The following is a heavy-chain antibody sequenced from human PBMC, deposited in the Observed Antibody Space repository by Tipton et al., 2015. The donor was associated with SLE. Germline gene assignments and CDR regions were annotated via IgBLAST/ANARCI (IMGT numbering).Heavy chain of an antibody. V-gene: IGHV3-33*01. CDR3: ATQLGMDAFHI. D-gene: IGHD7-27*01. CDR1: GFPFSNYG. J-gene: IGHJ3*02. CDR2: IWYDGRNK. Sequence: SLRLSCTASGFPFSNYGMHWVRQAPGKGLEWVAVIWYDGRNKYYADSVKGRFIISRDNSKNTLFLQMNSLRAEDTAVYYCATQLGMDAFHIWGQGKLVPVSS.